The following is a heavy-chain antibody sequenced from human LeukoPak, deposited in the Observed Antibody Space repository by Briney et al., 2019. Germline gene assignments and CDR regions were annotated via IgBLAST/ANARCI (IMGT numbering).Heavy chain of an antibody. CDR1: GYTFRNYG. V-gene: IGHV1-69*01. Sequence: SVMRSCKASGYTFRNYGILWVRQPPGQGLEWMGGIIPIFGTAHYAQKFQGRVTITADESTSTAYMELSSLRSEDTAVYYCARGGDSSGYYFPWGQGTLVTVS. CDR3: ARGGDSSGYYFP. D-gene: IGHD3-22*01. J-gene: IGHJ5*02. CDR2: IIPIFGTA.